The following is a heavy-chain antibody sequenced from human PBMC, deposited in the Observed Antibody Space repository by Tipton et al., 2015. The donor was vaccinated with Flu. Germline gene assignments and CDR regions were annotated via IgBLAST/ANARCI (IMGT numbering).Heavy chain of an antibody. J-gene: IGHJ4*02. CDR2: IGNKVDGYSK. Sequence: SLRLPCAASGFTFSDHFIDWVRQAPGKGLEWVGRIGNKVDGYSKHYAASVRGRFSISRDDSKNSVNLQMNSLKTEDTAVYYCARVGIVAAAGHYWGQGTLVTVSS. D-gene: IGHD2-15*01. V-gene: IGHV3-72*01. CDR1: GFTFSDHF. CDR3: ARVGIVAAAGHY.